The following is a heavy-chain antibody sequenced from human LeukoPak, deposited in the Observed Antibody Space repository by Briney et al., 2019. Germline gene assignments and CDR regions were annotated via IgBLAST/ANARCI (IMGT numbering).Heavy chain of an antibody. V-gene: IGHV3-48*02. D-gene: IGHD3-22*01. J-gene: IGHJ3*02. CDR1: GFTFSGYE. CDR3: ARDRYYYDSSGYYHDAFDI. Sequence: GGSLRLSCAASGFTFSGYEMNWVRQAPGKGLEWVSYISSSSSTIYYADSVKGRFTISRDNAKNSLYLQMNSLRDEDTAVYYCARDRYYYDSSGYYHDAFDIWGQGTMVTVSS. CDR2: ISSSSSTI.